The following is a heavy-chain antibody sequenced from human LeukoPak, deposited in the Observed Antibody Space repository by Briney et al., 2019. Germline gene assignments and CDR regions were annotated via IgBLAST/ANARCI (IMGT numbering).Heavy chain of an antibody. Sequence: GASVTVSCTVSGYTLTELPMHWVRQAPGKGLEWMGGFEPEDGETTYAQKFQGRVTMTEDTSADTAYMELSSLTSEDTGVYYCATDLGSSGYYYWGQGTLVTVSS. V-gene: IGHV1-24*01. CDR3: ATDLGSSGYYY. CDR2: FEPEDGET. CDR1: GYTLTELP. J-gene: IGHJ4*02. D-gene: IGHD3-22*01.